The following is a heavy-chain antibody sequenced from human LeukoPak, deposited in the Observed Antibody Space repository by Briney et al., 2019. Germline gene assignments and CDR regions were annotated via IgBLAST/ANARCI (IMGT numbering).Heavy chain of an antibody. J-gene: IGHJ4*02. CDR3: TKAMVRGKINPLFDY. D-gene: IGHD3-10*01. CDR1: GFTFDDYA. CDR2: ITWNSGGI. Sequence: GGSLRLSCAASGFTFDDYAMHWVRQAPGKGLEWVSGITWNSGGIGYADSVKGRFTISRDNAKNSLYLQMNGLRAEDTALYYCTKAMVRGKINPLFDYWGQGTLVTVSS. V-gene: IGHV3-9*01.